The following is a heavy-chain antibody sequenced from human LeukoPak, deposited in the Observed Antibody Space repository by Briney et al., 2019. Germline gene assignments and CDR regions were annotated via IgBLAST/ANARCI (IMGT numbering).Heavy chain of an antibody. J-gene: IGHJ4*02. CDR3: ARARYSGYDSLDY. V-gene: IGHV4-59*01. CDR1: GGSISSYY. CDR2: IYYSGST. D-gene: IGHD5-12*01. Sequence: SETLSLTCTVSGGSISSYYWSWIRQPPGKGLEWIGYIYYSGSTNYNPSLKSRVTISVDTSKNQFSLKLSSVTAADTAVYYCARARYSGYDSLDYWSQGTLVTVSS.